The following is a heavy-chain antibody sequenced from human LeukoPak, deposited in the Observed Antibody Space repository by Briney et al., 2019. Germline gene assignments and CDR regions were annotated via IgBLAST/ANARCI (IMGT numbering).Heavy chain of an antibody. CDR2: IRYDGSNK. Sequence: GGSLRLSCAASGFTFSSYAMHWVRQAPGKGLEWVAFIRYDGSNKYYADSVKGRFTISRDNSKNTLYLQMNSLRAEDTAVYYCAKEYDILTGYYAFDIWGQGTMVTVSS. J-gene: IGHJ3*02. V-gene: IGHV3-30*02. CDR1: GFTFSSYA. CDR3: AKEYDILTGYYAFDI. D-gene: IGHD3-9*01.